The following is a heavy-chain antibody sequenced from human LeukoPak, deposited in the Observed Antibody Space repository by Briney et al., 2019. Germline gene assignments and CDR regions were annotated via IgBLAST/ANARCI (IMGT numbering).Heavy chain of an antibody. CDR2: ISAYNGNT. CDR3: ARDLGGWYRPDAFDI. CDR1: GYTFTSYD. J-gene: IGHJ3*02. V-gene: IGHV1-18*01. D-gene: IGHD6-19*01. Sequence: ASVKVSCKASGYTFTSYDINWVRQATGQGLEWMGWISAYNGNTNYAQKLQGRVTMTTDTSTSTVYMELRSLRSDDTAVYYCARDLGGWYRPDAFDIWGQGTMVTVSS.